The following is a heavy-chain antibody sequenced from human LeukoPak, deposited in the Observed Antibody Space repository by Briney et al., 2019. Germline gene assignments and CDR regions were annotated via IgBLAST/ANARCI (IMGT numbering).Heavy chain of an antibody. CDR1: GGTFSRYA. J-gene: IGHJ5*02. CDR3: ARGPRNDP. Sequence: SVKVSCKASGGTFSRYAISWVRQAPGQGLEWMGRIIPDLGIANYAQKFQGRVTMTRDTSISTAYMELSGLTSDDTAVYFCARGPRNDPWGQGTLVTVSS. D-gene: IGHD1-14*01. CDR2: IIPDLGIA. V-gene: IGHV1-69*04.